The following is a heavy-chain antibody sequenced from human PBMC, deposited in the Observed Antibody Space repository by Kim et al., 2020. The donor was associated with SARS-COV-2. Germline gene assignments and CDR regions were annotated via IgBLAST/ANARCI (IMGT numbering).Heavy chain of an antibody. Sequence: GGSLRLSCAASGFTFSGYGMYWVRQGPGKGLEWVSGSNGDSHSTYYADSVKDRFTISRDNARNTLFLQMNSLRVEDTAIYYCVRERGLADCSAGNCYIFDWCGHARQATVSS. CDR3: VRERGLADCSAGNCYIFDW. D-gene: IGHD2-15*01. V-gene: IGHV3-20*04. J-gene: IGHJ4*01. CDR1: GFTFSGYG. CDR2: SNGDSHST.